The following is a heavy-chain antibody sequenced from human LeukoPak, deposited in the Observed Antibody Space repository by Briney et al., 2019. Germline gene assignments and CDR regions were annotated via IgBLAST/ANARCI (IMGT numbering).Heavy chain of an antibody. J-gene: IGHJ4*02. Sequence: TASETLSLTCTVAVGSISSNAYYWAWIRQPPGKGLEWIGSVSYSGTTYYNPSLKSRVTISVDTSKNQFSLKLTSVTAADTAVYYCARISDNSGWYFLFDFWGQGTLVTVSS. CDR3: ARISDNSGWYFLFDF. CDR1: VGSISSNAYY. D-gene: IGHD6-19*01. CDR2: VSYSGTT. V-gene: IGHV4-39*07.